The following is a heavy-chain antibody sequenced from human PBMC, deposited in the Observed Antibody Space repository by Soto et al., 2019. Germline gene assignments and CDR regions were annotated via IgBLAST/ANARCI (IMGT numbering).Heavy chain of an antibody. Sequence: GGYLRLSCAASGFTFHSFTMHWVRQSPGKGLEWVALISYDGSNEYYADSVKGRFTISRDNSKSTLYLQMNSLRTDDTALYYCAIDPRETTYSMDYWCQGPLVTGFS. CDR1: GFTFHSFT. J-gene: IGHJ4*02. D-gene: IGHD1-1*01. V-gene: IGHV3-30-3*01. CDR3: AIDPRETTYSMDY. CDR2: ISYDGSNE.